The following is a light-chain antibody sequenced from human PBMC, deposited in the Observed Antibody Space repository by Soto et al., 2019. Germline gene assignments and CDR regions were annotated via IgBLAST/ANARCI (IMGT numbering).Light chain of an antibody. V-gene: IGKV3-11*01. Sequence: EIVLTQSPATLSLSPGERAILSCRASQSVSNFLAWYQQKPGQAPRLLIFDVSTRATGVPPRFSGSGSGTDCTLTIIGLEPEDFAIYYCQQRSNWPLTFGGGTKVEIK. CDR2: DVS. J-gene: IGKJ4*01. CDR1: QSVSNF. CDR3: QQRSNWPLT.